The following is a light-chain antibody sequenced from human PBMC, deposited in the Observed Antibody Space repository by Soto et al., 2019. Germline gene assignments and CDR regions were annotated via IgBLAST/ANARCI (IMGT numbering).Light chain of an antibody. Sequence: QSALTQPASVSGSPGQSITISCTGTSSDVGGYNYVSWYQQHPGKAPKLMIYDVSNRPSGVSNRFSGSKSGNTASLTISVLQDEDEADYYCSSYTSSSTLEVFGTGTKLTVL. CDR2: DVS. CDR1: SSDVGGYNY. V-gene: IGLV2-14*01. J-gene: IGLJ1*01. CDR3: SSYTSSSTLEV.